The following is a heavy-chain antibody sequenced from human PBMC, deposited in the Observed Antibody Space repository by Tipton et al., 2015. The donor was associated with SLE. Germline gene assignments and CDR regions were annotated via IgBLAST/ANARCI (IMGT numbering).Heavy chain of an antibody. CDR1: GFTFSSYG. CDR3: ANGKGFGPGLMDV. J-gene: IGHJ6*02. CDR2: IRYDGSNK. V-gene: IGHV3-30*02. D-gene: IGHD3-10*01. Sequence: SLRLSCAASGFTFSSYGMHWVRQAPGKGLEWVAFIRYDGSNKYYADSVKGRFTISRDNSKNTLYLQMNSLRAEDTAVYYCANGKGFGPGLMDVWGQGTTVTVSS.